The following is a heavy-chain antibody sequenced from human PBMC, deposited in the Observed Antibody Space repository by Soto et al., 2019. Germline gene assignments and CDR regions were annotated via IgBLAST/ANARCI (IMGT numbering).Heavy chain of an antibody. CDR3: ARHIHNQGFEYYFDS. V-gene: IGHV4-34*01. J-gene: IGHJ4*02. CDR1: GGSFSGYY. D-gene: IGHD1-1*01. CDR2: INHSGST. Sequence: PSETLSLTCAVYGGSFSGYYWSWIRQPPGKGLEWIGEINHSGSTNYIPSLKSRITISVDTSKNQFSLKLSSVTAADTAVYYCARHIHNQGFEYYFDSWGQGTLVTVSS.